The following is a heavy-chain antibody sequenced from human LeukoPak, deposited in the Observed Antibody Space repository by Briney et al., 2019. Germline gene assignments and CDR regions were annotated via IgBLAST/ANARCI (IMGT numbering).Heavy chain of an antibody. V-gene: IGHV4-38-2*02. Sequence: PSETLSLTCAVSDHSISSAYYWGWIRQPPGKGPEWIGSIYHGGKTYYNPSLKSRVTISIDTSKNQFSLKLSSVTAADTAVYYCARDRSGVYDSSGFFDYWGQGTLVTVSS. CDR3: ARDRSGVYDSSGFFDY. D-gene: IGHD3-22*01. CDR2: IYHGGKT. CDR1: DHSISSAYY. J-gene: IGHJ4*02.